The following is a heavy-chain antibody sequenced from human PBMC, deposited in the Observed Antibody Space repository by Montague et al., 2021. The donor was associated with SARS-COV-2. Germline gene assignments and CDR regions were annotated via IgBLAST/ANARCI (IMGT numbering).Heavy chain of an antibody. CDR1: GGSISTTNYY. CDR3: ARAWRYGDYSGVHFAP. Sequence: SETLSLTCTVSGGSISTTNYYWAWIRQPPGKGLEWVGSIYNSDNTYYHPSLESRLTMSVDTSKNQFSLKLRSVTAADAAVYHCARAWRYGDYSGVHFAPWGQGTLVTVSS. D-gene: IGHD4-17*01. CDR2: IYNSDNT. V-gene: IGHV4-39*07. J-gene: IGHJ5*02.